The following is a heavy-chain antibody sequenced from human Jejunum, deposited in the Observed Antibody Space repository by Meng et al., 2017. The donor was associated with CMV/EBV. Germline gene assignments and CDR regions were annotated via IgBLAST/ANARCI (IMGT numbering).Heavy chain of an antibody. CDR3: AREALGGLGIAMNRTEFDS. CDR2: IKQDGSER. J-gene: IGHJ4*02. D-gene: IGHD6-13*01. V-gene: IGHV3-7*01. Sequence: WMSWVSKAAGRGLGWVAKIKQDGSERDDGEYEKGRYTSSRDNAKNTLYQQMDSLRDDDTAVYYGAREALGGLGIAMNRTEFDSWGQGTLVTVSS. CDR1: W.